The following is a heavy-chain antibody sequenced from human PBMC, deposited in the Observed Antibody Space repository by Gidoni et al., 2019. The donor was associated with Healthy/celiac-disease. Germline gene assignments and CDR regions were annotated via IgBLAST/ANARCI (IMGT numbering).Heavy chain of an antibody. CDR3: ARGLAYCGGDCYPTYYYYYGMDV. V-gene: IGHV1-69*01. CDR1: GVTFSSYA. D-gene: IGHD2-21*02. Sequence: QVQLVQSGAEVKKPGSSVKVSCKASGVTFSSYAIAWVRQAPGQGLEWMGGIIPIFGTANYAQKFQGRVTITADESTSTAYMELSSLRSEDTAVYYCARGLAYCGGDCYPTYYYYYGMDVWGQGTTVTVSS. CDR2: IIPIFGTA. J-gene: IGHJ6*02.